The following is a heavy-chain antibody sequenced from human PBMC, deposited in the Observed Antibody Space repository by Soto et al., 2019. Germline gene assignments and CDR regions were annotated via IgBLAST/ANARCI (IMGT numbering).Heavy chain of an antibody. Sequence: PSETMSVTCTVSGGSLSSGGYYWSWIRQHPGKGLEWIGYIFYSGTTYYNPSLKSRVTISVDTSKNQFSLKLSSVTAADTAVYYCASVSYFNAFDYWGQGTLVTVSS. CDR3: ASVSYFNAFDY. J-gene: IGHJ4*02. CDR2: IFYSGTT. CDR1: GGSLSSGGYY. D-gene: IGHD3-9*01. V-gene: IGHV4-31*03.